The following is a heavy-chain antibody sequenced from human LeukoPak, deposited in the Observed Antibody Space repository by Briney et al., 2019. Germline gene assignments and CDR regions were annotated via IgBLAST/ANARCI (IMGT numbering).Heavy chain of an antibody. CDR2: VSRDGRNQ. CDR3: AKERHSNGYGSYLDS. D-gene: IGHD5-12*01. V-gene: IGHV3-30*18. Sequence: LTGGSLRLSCAASGFTFGSYAVTWVRQAPGAGLEWVAFVSRDGRNQHLADSVKGRFTISRDNSQNTIYLQTNTLRTEDTAIYYCAKERHSNGYGSYLDSWGQGTLVTVSS. CDR1: GFTFGSYA. J-gene: IGHJ4*02.